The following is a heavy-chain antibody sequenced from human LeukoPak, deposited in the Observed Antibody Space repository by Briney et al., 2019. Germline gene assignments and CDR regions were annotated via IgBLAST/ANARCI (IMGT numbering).Heavy chain of an antibody. Sequence: VASVKVSCKASGYTFTSYDINWVRQATGQGLEWMGWMNPNSGNTGYAQKFQGRVTITRNTSISTAYMELSSLRSEDTAVYYCARWEQLVHYFDYWGQGTLVTVSS. CDR3: ARWEQLVHYFDY. D-gene: IGHD6-6*01. CDR2: MNPNSGNT. J-gene: IGHJ4*02. CDR1: GYTFTSYD. V-gene: IGHV1-8*03.